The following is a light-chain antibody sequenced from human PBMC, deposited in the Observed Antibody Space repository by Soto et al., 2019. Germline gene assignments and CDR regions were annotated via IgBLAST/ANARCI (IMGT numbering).Light chain of an antibody. CDR1: QGIKNN. Sequence: DIQMTQSPSSLSASVGDRVTITCRASQGIKNNLAWYQQKPGEVPKLLIYAASTLQSGVPSRFSGSGSGTDFTLTISSLQPEDVATYYCQKYYSVPFTFGPGTKVNIK. J-gene: IGKJ3*01. V-gene: IGKV1-27*01. CDR2: AAS. CDR3: QKYYSVPFT.